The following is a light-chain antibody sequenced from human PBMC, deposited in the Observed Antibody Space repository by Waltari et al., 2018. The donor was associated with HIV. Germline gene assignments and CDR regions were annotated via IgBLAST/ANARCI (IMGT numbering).Light chain of an antibody. V-gene: IGKV1-33*01. CDR2: DAS. J-gene: IGKJ3*01. CDR1: QDIHNY. Sequence: DIQMTQSPSSLSASVGDTVTFTCQASQDIHNYVNWYQQKPGKAPKLLIPDASTLQEGVPARFSGTVSGTDFFLTISSLQPEDIGTYYCQQYDDVPRFGPGTQVEIK. CDR3: QQYDDVPR.